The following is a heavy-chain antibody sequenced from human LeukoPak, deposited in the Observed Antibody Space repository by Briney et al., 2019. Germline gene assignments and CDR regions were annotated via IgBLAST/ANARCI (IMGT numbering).Heavy chain of an antibody. CDR2: IKQDGSEK. D-gene: IGHD2-2*01. CDR3: ARGHIVVVPAAINWFDP. J-gene: IGHJ5*02. CDR1: GFTFSSYW. Sequence: GGSLRLSCAASGFTFSSYWMSWVRQAPGKGLEWVANIKQDGSEKYYVDSVKGRFTISRDNAKNSLYLQMNSLRAEDTAVYYCARGHIVVVPAAINWFDPWGQGTLVTVSS. V-gene: IGHV3-7*01.